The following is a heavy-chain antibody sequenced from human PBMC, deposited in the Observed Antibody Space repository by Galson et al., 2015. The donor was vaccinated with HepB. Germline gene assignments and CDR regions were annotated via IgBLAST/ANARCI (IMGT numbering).Heavy chain of an antibody. CDR3: TAAGDFWSGSPDV. CDR2: ISYDGSNK. Sequence: SLRLSCAASGFTFSSYAMHWVRQAPGKGLEWVAVISYDGSNKYYADSVKGRFTISRDDSKNTLYLQMNSLKTEDTAVYYCTAAGDFWSGSPDVWGQGTTVTVSS. CDR1: GFTFSSYA. D-gene: IGHD3-3*01. V-gene: IGHV3-30-3*01. J-gene: IGHJ6*02.